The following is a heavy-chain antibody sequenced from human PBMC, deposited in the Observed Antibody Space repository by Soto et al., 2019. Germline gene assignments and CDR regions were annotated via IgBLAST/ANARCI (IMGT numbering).Heavy chain of an antibody. D-gene: IGHD2-21*02. CDR1: GESVSSSSYY. CDR2: IYYSGRT. Sequence: SETLSLTCIVSGESVSSSSYYWGWIRQPPGKGLEWMGSIYYSGRTYYNPSFKSRVTIAIDTSKNKFSLKLRSVTATDTAVHYCARQRATVVTQAFFDHWGQGALVTVSS. J-gene: IGHJ4*02. V-gene: IGHV4-39*01. CDR3: ARQRATVVTQAFFDH.